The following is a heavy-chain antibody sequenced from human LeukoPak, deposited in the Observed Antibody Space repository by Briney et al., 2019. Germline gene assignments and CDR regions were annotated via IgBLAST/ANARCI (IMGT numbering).Heavy chain of an antibody. CDR1: GYTFTSYG. CDR2: IIPIFGTA. V-gene: IGHV1-69*13. D-gene: IGHD5-18*01. Sequence: SVKVSCKASGYTFTSYGISWVRQAPGQGLEWMGGIIPIFGTANYAQKFQGRVTITADESTSTAYMELSSLRSEDTAVYYCARDLTGYSYAWWGQGTLVTVSS. CDR3: ARDLTGYSYAW. J-gene: IGHJ4*02.